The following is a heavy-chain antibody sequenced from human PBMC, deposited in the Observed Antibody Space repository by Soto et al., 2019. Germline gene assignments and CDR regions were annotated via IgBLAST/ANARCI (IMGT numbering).Heavy chain of an antibody. D-gene: IGHD5-18*01. Sequence: ASVKVSCKASGYTFTSYGISWVRQAPGQGLEWMGIINPSGGSTSYAQKFQGRVTMTRGTSTSTVYMELSSLRSEDTAVYYCATSEGYSYGEGYYWGQGTLVTVSS. V-gene: IGHV1-46*01. CDR1: GYTFTSYG. CDR3: ATSEGYSYGEGYY. CDR2: INPSGGST. J-gene: IGHJ4*02.